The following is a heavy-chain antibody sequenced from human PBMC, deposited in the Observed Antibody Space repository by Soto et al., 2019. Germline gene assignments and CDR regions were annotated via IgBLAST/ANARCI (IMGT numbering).Heavy chain of an antibody. D-gene: IGHD3-3*01. CDR2: ISSSGVT. CDR1: GDSISSTDDF. Sequence: QVQLQESGPGLVKPSQTLSLTCNVSGDSISSTDDFWSWIRQPPGQGLEFIGYISSSGVTFYTPSLRGRLSISLETSKNRISLKLSSVTAADAAVYYCAIRNKSLGHAFDVWGQGTMVTVSS. V-gene: IGHV4-30-4*01. CDR3: AIRNKSLGHAFDV. J-gene: IGHJ3*01.